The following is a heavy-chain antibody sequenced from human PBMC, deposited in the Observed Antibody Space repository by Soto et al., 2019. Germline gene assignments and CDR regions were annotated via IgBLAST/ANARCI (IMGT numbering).Heavy chain of an antibody. V-gene: IGHV3-23*01. J-gene: IGHJ4*02. CDR2: ISGSGGST. CDR1: GFTFSSYA. CDR3: ASNYDSSGSDYYFDY. Sequence: GESLKISCAASGFTFSSYAMSWVRQAPGKGLEWVSAISGSGGSTYYADSVKGRFTISRDNSKNTLYLQMNSLRAEDTAVYYCASNYDSSGSDYYFDYWGQGTLVTVSS. D-gene: IGHD3-22*01.